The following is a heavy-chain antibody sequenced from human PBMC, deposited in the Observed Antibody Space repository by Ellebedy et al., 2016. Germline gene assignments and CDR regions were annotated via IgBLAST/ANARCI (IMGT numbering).Heavy chain of an antibody. Sequence: GESLKISXAASGFTFSSYAMHWVRQAPGKGLEWVAVISYDGSNKYYADSVKGRFTISRDNSKNTLYLQMNSLRAEDTAVYYCARDTTLWFGDAFDIWGQGTMVTVSS. V-gene: IGHV3-30-3*01. CDR1: GFTFSSYA. J-gene: IGHJ3*02. D-gene: IGHD3-10*01. CDR3: ARDTTLWFGDAFDI. CDR2: ISYDGSNK.